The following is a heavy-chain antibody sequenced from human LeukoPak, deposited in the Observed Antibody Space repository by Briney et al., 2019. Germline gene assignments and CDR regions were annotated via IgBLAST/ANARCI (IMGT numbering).Heavy chain of an antibody. V-gene: IGHV4-4*09. CDR1: SGSIRNYY. D-gene: IGHD4/OR15-4a*01. CDR2: SYSSGST. J-gene: IGHJ2*01. CDR3: ARASANYHWYFDL. Sequence: SETLSLTCTVSSGSIRNYYWTRIRQPPREGLEWIGHSYSSGSTNYNPSLKSRLTISVDTSKNQFSLKLSSVTATDTAVYYCARASANYHWYFDLWGRGTLVTVSS.